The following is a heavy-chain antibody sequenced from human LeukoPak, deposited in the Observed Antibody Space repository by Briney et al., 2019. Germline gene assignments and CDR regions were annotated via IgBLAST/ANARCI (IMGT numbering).Heavy chain of an antibody. V-gene: IGHV3-15*01. Sequence: GGSLRLSCAASGFTFSNAWMSWVRQAPGKGLEWVGRIKSKTDGGTTDYAAPVKGRLTISRDDSKNTLYLQMNSLKTEDTAVYYCTTAGRKTDHFDYWGQGTLVTVSS. J-gene: IGHJ4*02. CDR3: TTAGRKTDHFDY. D-gene: IGHD1-1*01. CDR1: GFTFSNAW. CDR2: IKSKTDGGTT.